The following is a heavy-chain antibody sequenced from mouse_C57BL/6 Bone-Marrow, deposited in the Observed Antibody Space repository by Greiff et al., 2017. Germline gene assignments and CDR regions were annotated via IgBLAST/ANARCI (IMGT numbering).Heavy chain of an antibody. D-gene: IGHD3-2*02. J-gene: IGHJ4*01. CDR1: GFTFSSYA. CDR2: ISDGGSYT. CDR3: ARGGQLRRRDY. Sequence: DVKLVESGGGLVKPGGSLKLSCAASGFTFSSYAMSWVRQTPEKRLEWVATISDGGSYTYYPDNVKGRFTISRDNAKNNLYLQMSHLKSEDTAMYYCARGGQLRRRDYWGQGTSVTVSS. V-gene: IGHV5-4*03.